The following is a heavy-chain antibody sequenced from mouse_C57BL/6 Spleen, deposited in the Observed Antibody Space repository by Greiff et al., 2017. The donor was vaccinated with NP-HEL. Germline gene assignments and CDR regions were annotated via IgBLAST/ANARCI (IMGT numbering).Heavy chain of an antibody. J-gene: IGHJ4*01. CDR3: ASYYGSSYPYYAMDY. Sequence: VQLQQSGPELVKPGASVKISCKASGYTFTDYYMNWVKQSHGKSLEWIGDINPNNGGTSYNQKFKGKATLTVDKSSSTAYMELRSLTSEDSAVYYCASYYGSSYPYYAMDYWGQGTSVTVSS. CDR2: INPNNGGT. CDR1: GYTFTDYY. V-gene: IGHV1-26*01. D-gene: IGHD1-1*01.